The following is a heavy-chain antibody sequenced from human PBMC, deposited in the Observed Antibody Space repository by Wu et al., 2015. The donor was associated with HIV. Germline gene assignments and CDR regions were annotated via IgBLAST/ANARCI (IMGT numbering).Heavy chain of an antibody. J-gene: IGHJ6*03. V-gene: IGHV1-2*02. CDR3: ARDFSGFYYYMDV. CDR2: INSKSGDT. D-gene: IGHD3-10*01. CDR1: GYTFTGKY. Sequence: QVQLVQSGAEVKKPGSSVKVSCKASGYTFTGKYIHWVRQAPGQGLEWMGWINSKSGDTNYAQKFQGRVTMTRDTSISTAYMELSRLRSDDTAVYFCARDFSGFYYYMDVWGKGTTVTVSS.